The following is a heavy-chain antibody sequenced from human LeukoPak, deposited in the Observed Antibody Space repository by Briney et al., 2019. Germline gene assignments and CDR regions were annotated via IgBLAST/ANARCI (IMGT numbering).Heavy chain of an antibody. CDR1: GFTFSDYY. Sequence: GGPLRLSCAASGFTFSDYYMSWIRQAPGKGLEWVSYISSSGSTIYYADSVKGRFTISRDNAKNSLYLQMNSLRAEDTAVYYCASKGAGIQLWYRIDYWGQGTLVTVSS. CDR3: ASKGAGIQLWYRIDY. D-gene: IGHD5-18*01. CDR2: ISSSGSTI. V-gene: IGHV3-11*04. J-gene: IGHJ4*02.